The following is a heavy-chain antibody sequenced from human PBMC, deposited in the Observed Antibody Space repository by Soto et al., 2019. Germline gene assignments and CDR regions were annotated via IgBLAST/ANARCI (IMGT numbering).Heavy chain of an antibody. D-gene: IGHD3-3*01. Sequence: SETLSLTCPVSGGSISNSSYYWGWIRRPPGKGLEWIGTIYYSGSTYYNPSLKSRVTISVDTSKNQFSLKLSSVTAADTAVYYCARHVINYDFWSGSPESFDYWGQGTLVTVSS. V-gene: IGHV4-39*01. CDR3: ARHVINYDFWSGSPESFDY. J-gene: IGHJ4*02. CDR1: GGSISNSSYY. CDR2: IYYSGST.